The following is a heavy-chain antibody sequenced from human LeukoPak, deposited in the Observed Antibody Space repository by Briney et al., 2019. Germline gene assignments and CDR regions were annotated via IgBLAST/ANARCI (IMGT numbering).Heavy chain of an antibody. CDR1: GGTFSSYA. Sequence: SVKVSCKASGGTFSSYAISWVRRAPGQGLEWMGGIIPIFGTANYAQKFQGRVTITADESTSTAYMELSSLRSEDTAVYYCARGSGGSSHYYYYGMDVWGQGTTVTVSS. CDR2: IIPIFGTA. V-gene: IGHV1-69*01. CDR3: ARGSGGSSHYYYYGMDV. D-gene: IGHD3-16*01. J-gene: IGHJ6*02.